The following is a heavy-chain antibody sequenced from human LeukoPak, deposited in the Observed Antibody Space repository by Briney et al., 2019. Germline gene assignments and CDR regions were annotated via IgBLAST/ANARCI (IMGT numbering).Heavy chain of an antibody. Sequence: ASVKVSCKASGYTFTSYYMHWMRQAPGQGLEWMGIINPSGGSTSYAQKFQGRVTMTRDTSTSTVYMEVSSLRSEDTAVYCCARGVSYYYDSSGYYLDYWGQGTLVTVSS. CDR2: INPSGGST. J-gene: IGHJ4*02. CDR3: ARGVSYYYDSSGYYLDY. V-gene: IGHV1-46*01. CDR1: GYTFTSYY. D-gene: IGHD3-22*01.